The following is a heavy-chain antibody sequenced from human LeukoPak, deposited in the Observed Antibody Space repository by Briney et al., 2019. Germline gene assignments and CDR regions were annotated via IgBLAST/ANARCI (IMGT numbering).Heavy chain of an antibody. CDR2: IGLAGDT. Sequence: GGSLRLSCAASGFSFNNYDMHWVRHATGKGLEWVSAIGLAGDTYYPGSVKGRFTISRDDAKSSLFLQMNNLSAGDTAVYYCARGVDYYYYLDVWGKGTTVTVSS. V-gene: IGHV3-13*01. CDR3: ARGVDYYYYLDV. J-gene: IGHJ6*03. CDR1: GFSFNNYD. D-gene: IGHD2-15*01.